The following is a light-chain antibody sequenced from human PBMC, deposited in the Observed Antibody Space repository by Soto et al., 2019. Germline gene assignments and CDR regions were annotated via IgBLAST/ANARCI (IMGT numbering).Light chain of an antibody. Sequence: ELVWTQSPGTLSSSPGQRLPLSCGALQSLSRSYLAWYQQKPGQAPRLLIYDAYNRATGIPPRFSGSGSGTDFTLTISSLEPEDSAVYYCQQRNMWPITFGQGTRLEIK. CDR1: QSLSRSY. V-gene: IGKV3D-20*02. CDR3: QQRNMWPIT. CDR2: DAY. J-gene: IGKJ5*01.